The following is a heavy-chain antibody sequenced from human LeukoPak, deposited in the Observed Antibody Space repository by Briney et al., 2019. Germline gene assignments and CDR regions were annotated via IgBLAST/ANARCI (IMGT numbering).Heavy chain of an antibody. Sequence: GGSLRLSCTASGFTFGEDAMSWFRQAPGKGLEWLGFIRTKTNGATAEYAASVKGRFSISRDDSKSIAYLQMNSLKTEDTAVYYCARLIVVVVAASSYFDSWGQGTRVNVSS. J-gene: IGHJ4*02. D-gene: IGHD2-15*01. CDR1: GFTFGEDA. CDR2: IRTKTNGATA. V-gene: IGHV3-49*03. CDR3: ARLIVVVVAASSYFDS.